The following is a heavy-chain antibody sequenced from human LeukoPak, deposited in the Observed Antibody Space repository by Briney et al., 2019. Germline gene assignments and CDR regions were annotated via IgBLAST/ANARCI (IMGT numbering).Heavy chain of an antibody. V-gene: IGHV1-2*02. CDR2: TNPNSGGT. J-gene: IGHJ5*02. Sequence: PRASVKVSCKASGYTFTGYYMHWVRQAPGQGLEWMGWTNPNSGGTNYAQKFQGRVTMTRDTSISTAYMELSRLRSDDTAVYYCARVRYCSSTSCYQRPYNWFDPWGRGTLVTVSS. CDR1: GYTFTGYY. D-gene: IGHD2-2*01. CDR3: ARVRYCSSTSCYQRPYNWFDP.